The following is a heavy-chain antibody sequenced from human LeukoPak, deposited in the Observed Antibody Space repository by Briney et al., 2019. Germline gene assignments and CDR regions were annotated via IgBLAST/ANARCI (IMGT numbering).Heavy chain of an antibody. D-gene: IGHD1-26*01. CDR2: INSDGSST. CDR3: AKELVGAYHYYMDV. Sequence: GGSLRLSCAASGFTFSSYRMHWVRQAPGKGLVWVSRINSDGSSTSYADSVKGRFTISRDNAKNTLYLQMNSLRAEDTAVYYCAKELVGAYHYYMDVWGKGTTVTVSS. J-gene: IGHJ6*03. V-gene: IGHV3-74*01. CDR1: GFTFSSYR.